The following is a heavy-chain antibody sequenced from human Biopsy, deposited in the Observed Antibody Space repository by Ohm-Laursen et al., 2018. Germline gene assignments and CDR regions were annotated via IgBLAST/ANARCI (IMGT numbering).Heavy chain of an antibody. CDR3: ASGGQWPKPYLRYFDP. J-gene: IGHJ5*02. CDR1: GGSISSDY. D-gene: IGHD6-19*01. Sequence: GTLSLTCSFSGGSISSDYWSWTRQSPGKGLEWIGDISNRGSTNYNPSLRGRVTISGDTSKNQFSLKLSSVTAADTAVYYCASGGQWPKPYLRYFDPWGQGTLVTVSS. V-gene: IGHV4-59*01. CDR2: ISNRGST.